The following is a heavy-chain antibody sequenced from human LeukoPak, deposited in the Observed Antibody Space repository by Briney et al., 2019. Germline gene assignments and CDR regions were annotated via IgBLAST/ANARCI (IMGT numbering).Heavy chain of an antibody. CDR2: IAPDGSER. V-gene: IGHV3-7*01. J-gene: IGHJ4*02. CDR1: GLIFNSHW. CDR3: AGERVPSRYFDS. Sequence: GGSLRLSCAASGLIFNSHWINWVRQAPGKGLEWVANIAPDGSERYFEDSVKGRFTISRDNAKNPVFLQMNSLRAEDTAVYYCAGERVPSRYFDSWGQGTLVTVSS.